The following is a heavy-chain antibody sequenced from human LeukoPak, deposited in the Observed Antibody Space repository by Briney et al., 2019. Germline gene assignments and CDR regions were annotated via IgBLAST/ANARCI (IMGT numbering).Heavy chain of an antibody. CDR3: AKLGFDDPPVDY. J-gene: IGHJ4*02. D-gene: IGHD2-15*01. CDR2: IVANGGGT. V-gene: IGHV3-23*01. Sequence: QPGGSLRLSCAASGFAFNSYGMTWVRQAPGKGLEWVSSIVANGGGTYYADSVKGRFTNSRDNSKNTLYLQMNSLRAEDSAIYYCAKLGFDDPPVDYWGQGTLVAVSS. CDR1: GFAFNSYG.